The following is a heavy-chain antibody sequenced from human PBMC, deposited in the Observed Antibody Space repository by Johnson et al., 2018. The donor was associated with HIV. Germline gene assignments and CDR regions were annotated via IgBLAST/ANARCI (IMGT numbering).Heavy chain of an antibody. D-gene: IGHD2-15*01. J-gene: IGHJ3*02. V-gene: IGHV3-7*05. CDR2: IKQDGSEK. CDR1: GFTFSSYW. Sequence: VQLVESGGGLVQPGGSLRLSCAASGFTFSSYWMGWVRQAPGQGLEWVANIKQDGSEKYYVDSLKGRFTISRENAKNSLYLQMNSLRAEDTAVYYCTTEWWSYAFDIWGQGTMVTVSS. CDR3: TTEWWSYAFDI.